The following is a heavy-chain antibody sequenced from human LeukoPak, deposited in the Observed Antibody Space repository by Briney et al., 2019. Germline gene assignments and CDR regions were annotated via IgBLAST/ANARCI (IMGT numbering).Heavy chain of an antibody. J-gene: IGHJ6*04. Sequence: PGRSLRLSCAASGFTFSSYGMHWVRQAPGKGLGWVAVIWYDGSNKYYADSVKGRFTISRDNSKNTLYLQMNSLRAEDTAVYYCARDSPYCSSTSCHGGYYGMDVWGKGTTVTVSS. CDR1: GFTFSSYG. CDR3: ARDSPYCSSTSCHGGYYGMDV. D-gene: IGHD2-2*01. V-gene: IGHV3-33*01. CDR2: IWYDGSNK.